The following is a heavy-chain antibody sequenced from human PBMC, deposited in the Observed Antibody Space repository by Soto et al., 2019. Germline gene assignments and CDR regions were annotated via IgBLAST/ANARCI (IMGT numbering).Heavy chain of an antibody. Sequence: PSETLSLTCAVSSGSISSSNWWSWVRQPPGKGLEWIGEIYHSGSTNYNPSLKSRVTISVDKSKNQFSLKLGSVTAADTAVYYCARDIASSTDYYYYYMDVWGKGTTVTVSS. CDR3: ARDIASSTDYYYYYMDV. D-gene: IGHD2-2*01. CDR2: IYHSGST. J-gene: IGHJ6*03. V-gene: IGHV4-4*02. CDR1: SGSISSSNW.